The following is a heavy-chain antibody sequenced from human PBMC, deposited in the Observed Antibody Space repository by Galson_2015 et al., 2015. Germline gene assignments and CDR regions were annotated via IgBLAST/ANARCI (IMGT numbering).Heavy chain of an antibody. J-gene: IGHJ6*02. V-gene: IGHV3-23*01. CDR2: ISGSGGST. Sequence: SLRLSCAASGFTFSSYAMSWVRQAPGKGLEWVSAISGSGGSTYYADSVKGRFTISRDNSKNTLYLQMNSLRAEDTAVYYCAKAGHAQYYYGMDVWGQETTVTVSS. CDR3: AKAGHAQYYYGMDV. CDR1: GFTFSSYA.